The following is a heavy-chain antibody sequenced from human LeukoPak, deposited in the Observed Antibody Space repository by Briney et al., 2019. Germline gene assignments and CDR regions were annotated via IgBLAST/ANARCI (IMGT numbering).Heavy chain of an antibody. CDR1: GFTFSSHW. J-gene: IGHJ4*02. CDR2: ISPDASYK. D-gene: IGHD5-24*01. Sequence: GGSLRLSCAASGFTFSSHWMTWVRQAPGKGLEWVAIISPDASYKKYVDSVKGRFTISRDNAENSLYLQMNTLRVEDTAVYYCARETPRRGETRDGYRWGQGTVVTVSS. V-gene: IGHV3-7*01. CDR3: ARETPRRGETRDGYR.